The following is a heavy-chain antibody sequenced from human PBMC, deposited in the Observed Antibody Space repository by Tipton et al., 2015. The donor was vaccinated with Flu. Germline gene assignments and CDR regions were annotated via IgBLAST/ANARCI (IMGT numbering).Heavy chain of an antibody. Sequence: TLSLTCAVYGGSFSGYYWSWIRQPPGKGLEWIGEINHSGSTNYNPSLKSRVTISVDTSKNQFSLKLSSVTAADTAVYYCARQIYSSSFWFDPWGQGTLVTVSS. J-gene: IGHJ5*02. D-gene: IGHD6-13*01. V-gene: IGHV4-34*01. CDR2: INHSGST. CDR3: ARQIYSSSFWFDP. CDR1: GGSFSGYY.